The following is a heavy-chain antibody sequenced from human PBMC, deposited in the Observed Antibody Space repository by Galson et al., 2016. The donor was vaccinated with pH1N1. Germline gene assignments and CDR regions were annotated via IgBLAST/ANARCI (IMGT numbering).Heavy chain of an antibody. CDR3: ARVGITIVRGAIDY. J-gene: IGHJ4*02. D-gene: IGHD3-10*01. Sequence: SETLSLTCSVSGGSITRSKYWWGWIRRPPGKGLEWIGSIYYSGTTYYNPSLESRVSMSVDTSKNQFSLKLNSVTAADTAIYFCARVGITIVRGAIDYWGQGTLVTVSS. CDR2: IYYSGTT. V-gene: IGHV4-39*07. CDR1: GGSITRSKYW.